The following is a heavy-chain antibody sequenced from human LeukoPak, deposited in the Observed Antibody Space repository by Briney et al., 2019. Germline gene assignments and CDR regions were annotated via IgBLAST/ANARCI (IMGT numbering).Heavy chain of an antibody. CDR2: ISYDGSNK. V-gene: IGHV3-30*03. CDR3: ARGITSKTWIDP. D-gene: IGHD3-3*01. Sequence: RSLRLSCAASGFTFSSYGMHWVRQAPGKGLEWVAVISYDGSNKYYADSVKGRFTISRDNPKNTLYLQMNSVRAEDTAVYYCARGITSKTWIDPWGQGTLVTVSS. J-gene: IGHJ5*02. CDR1: GFTFSSYG.